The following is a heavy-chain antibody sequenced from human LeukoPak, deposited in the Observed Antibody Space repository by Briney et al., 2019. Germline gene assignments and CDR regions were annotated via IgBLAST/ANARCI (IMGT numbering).Heavy chain of an antibody. CDR2: ISSDSRTI. V-gene: IGHV3-48*01. CDR1: GLTVSSSY. J-gene: IGHJ4*02. Sequence: GGSLRLSCAASGLTVSSSYMGWVRQAPGKGLEWVSYISSDSRTIYYADSVKGRFTISRDNSKNTLYLQMNSLRAEDTAVYYCAGDYGDYLRLGYWGQGTLVTVSS. CDR3: AGDYGDYLRLGY. D-gene: IGHD4-17*01.